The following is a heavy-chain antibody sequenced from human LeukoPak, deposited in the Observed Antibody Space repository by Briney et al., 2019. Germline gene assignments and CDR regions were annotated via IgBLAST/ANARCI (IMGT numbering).Heavy chain of an antibody. J-gene: IGHJ4*02. D-gene: IGHD6-19*01. CDR2: IFGSGGSA. V-gene: IGHV3-23*01. Sequence: GGSLRLSCAASGFTFNSYAMYWVRQAPGRGLEWVSGIFGSGGSAHYADSVKGRFTISRDNSKNTVYLQMDSLRVEDTAVYYCGKTTTGYSSGRYPGWPVDYWGPGTLVTVSS. CDR3: GKTTTGYSSGRYPGWPVDY. CDR1: GFTFNSYA.